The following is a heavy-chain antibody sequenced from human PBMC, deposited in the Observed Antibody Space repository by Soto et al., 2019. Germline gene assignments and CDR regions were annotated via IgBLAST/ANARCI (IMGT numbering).Heavy chain of an antibody. Sequence: SETLSLTCTVSGGSISSYYWSWIRQPPGKGLEWIGYIYYSGSTNYNPSLKSRVTISVDTSKNQFSLKLSSVTAADTAVYYCARIWEDPIDYHYYYYMDVWGKGTTVTVSS. CDR1: GGSISSYY. D-gene: IGHD1-26*01. CDR3: ARIWEDPIDYHYYYYMDV. J-gene: IGHJ6*03. CDR2: IYYSGST. V-gene: IGHV4-59*01.